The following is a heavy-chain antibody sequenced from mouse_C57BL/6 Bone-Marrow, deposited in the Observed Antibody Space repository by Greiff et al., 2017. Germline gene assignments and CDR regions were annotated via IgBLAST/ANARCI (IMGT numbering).Heavy chain of an antibody. CDR3: AREGDYDDY. CDR2: IYPRSGNT. V-gene: IGHV1-81*01. CDR1: GYTFTSYG. J-gene: IGHJ2*01. Sequence: QLQQSGAELARPGASVKLSCKASGYTFTSYGISWVKQRTGQGLEWIGEIYPRSGNTYYNEKFKGKATLTADKSSSTAYMELRSLTSEDSAVYFCAREGDYDDYWGQGTTLTVSS. D-gene: IGHD2-4*01.